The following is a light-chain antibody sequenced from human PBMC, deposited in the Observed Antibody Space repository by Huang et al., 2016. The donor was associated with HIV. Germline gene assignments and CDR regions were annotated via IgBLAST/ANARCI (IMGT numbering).Light chain of an antibody. V-gene: IGKV3-11*01. CDR2: NAS. CDR3: QQRTNWPPGYT. Sequence: EIVLTHSPATLSLSPGERVALSCRDSQNLKNDLSWYQKRPGQAPRLLISNASNRATGIPGRVSGSGSGADFTLRISSLEPEDFVVYFCQQRTNWPPGYTFGQGTKL. J-gene: IGKJ2*01. CDR1: QNLKND.